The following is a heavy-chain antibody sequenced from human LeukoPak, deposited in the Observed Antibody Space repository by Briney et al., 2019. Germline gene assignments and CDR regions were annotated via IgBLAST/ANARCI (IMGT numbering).Heavy chain of an antibody. CDR2: INPNSGGT. V-gene: IGHV1-2*02. J-gene: IGHJ4*02. D-gene: IGHD2-2*01. CDR1: GYTFTGYY. CDR3: ARWYCSSTSCNFYYFDY. Sequence: ASVKVSCKASGYTFTGYYMHWVRQAPGQGLEWMGWINPNSGGTNYAQKFQGRVTMTRDTSISTAYMELSRLRSDDTAVYYCARWYCSSTSCNFYYFDYWGQGTLVTVSS.